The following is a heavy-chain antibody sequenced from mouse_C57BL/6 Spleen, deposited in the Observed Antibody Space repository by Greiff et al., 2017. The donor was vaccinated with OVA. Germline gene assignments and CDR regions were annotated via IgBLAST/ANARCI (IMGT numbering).Heavy chain of an antibody. D-gene: IGHD1-1*01. Sequence: QVQLQQPGAELVTPGASVKLSCKASGYTFTSYWMHWVKQRPGQGLEWIGEIDPSDSYTNYNQKFKGKSTLTVDKSSSTAYMQLSSLTSEDSAVYYCARFDTTVLDYWGQGTTLTVSS. J-gene: IGHJ2*01. CDR2: IDPSDSYT. CDR3: ARFDTTVLDY. V-gene: IGHV1-69*01. CDR1: GYTFTSYW.